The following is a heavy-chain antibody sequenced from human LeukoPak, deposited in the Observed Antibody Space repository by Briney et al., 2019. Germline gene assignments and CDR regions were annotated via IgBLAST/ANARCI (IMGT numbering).Heavy chain of an antibody. Sequence: SETLSLTCTVSGGSISSSSYYWGWIRQPPGRGLEWIGGIYYSGTTYYNPFLKSRVTISVDTSKNQFSLKLSSVTAADTAVYYCARWQQLGRFFDYWGQGTLVTVSS. CDR2: IYYSGTT. J-gene: IGHJ4*02. CDR1: GGSISSSSYY. CDR3: ARWQQLGRFFDY. V-gene: IGHV4-39*01. D-gene: IGHD6-13*01.